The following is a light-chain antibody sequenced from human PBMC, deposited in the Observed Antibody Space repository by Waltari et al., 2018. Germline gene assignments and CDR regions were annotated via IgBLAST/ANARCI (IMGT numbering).Light chain of an antibody. J-gene: IGLJ2*01. CDR3: LSADSSGTYVV. Sequence: SYELTQPPSVSASLGQMARITCSGEALPKKYAYWYQQKPGQFPVLVIYKDSERPSGIPEGFSGSSSGTIVTLTISGVQAEDEADYYCLSADSSGTYVVFGGGTKLTVL. V-gene: IGLV3-16*01. CDR1: ALPKKY. CDR2: KDS.